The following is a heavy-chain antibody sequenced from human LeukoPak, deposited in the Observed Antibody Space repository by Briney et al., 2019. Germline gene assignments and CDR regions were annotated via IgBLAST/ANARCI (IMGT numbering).Heavy chain of an antibody. Sequence: SETLSLICTVSGDSINNYFWSWIRQAPGTGLEWIGYIHYSGSTKYNPSLKSRVSISIHTSKTQFFLNLSSVTAADTAVYYCARLGLPEGTRYNTDYWGPGILVTVSS. V-gene: IGHV4-59*01. D-gene: IGHD3/OR15-3a*01. CDR3: ARLGLPEGTRYNTDY. J-gene: IGHJ4*02. CDR1: GDSINNYF. CDR2: IHYSGST.